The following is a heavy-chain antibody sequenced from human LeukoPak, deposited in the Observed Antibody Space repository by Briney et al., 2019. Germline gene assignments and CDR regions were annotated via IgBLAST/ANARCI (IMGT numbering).Heavy chain of an antibody. V-gene: IGHV1-69*05. D-gene: IGHD1-7*01. CDR3: ARLTGTTTYWFDP. Sequence: SVKVSCKASGGTFSSYAISWVRQAPGQGLEWMGGIIPIFGTANYAQKFQGRVTITTDESTSTAYMELSSLRSEDTAVYYCARLTGTTTYWFDPLGQGTLVTVSS. J-gene: IGHJ5*02. CDR1: GGTFSSYA. CDR2: IIPIFGTA.